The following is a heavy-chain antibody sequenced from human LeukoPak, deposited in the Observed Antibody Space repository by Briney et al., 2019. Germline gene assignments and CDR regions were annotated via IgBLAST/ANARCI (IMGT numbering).Heavy chain of an antibody. CDR2: ISGSDDNT. Sequence: GGSLRLSCAASGFTFNNYAMSWVCQAPGKGLEWVSTISGSDDNTYYADFVKGRFTISRDISKNTLYLQMNSLRADDTAVYYCANDFDYWGQGTLVTVSS. V-gene: IGHV3-23*01. CDR1: GFTFNNYA. CDR3: ANDFDY. J-gene: IGHJ4*02.